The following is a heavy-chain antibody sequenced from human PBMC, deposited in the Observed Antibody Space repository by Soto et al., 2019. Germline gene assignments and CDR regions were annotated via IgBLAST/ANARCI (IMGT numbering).Heavy chain of an antibody. CDR1: GNGFGMYW. D-gene: IGHD1-26*01. CDR3: ARHRRAIVETTDPLDI. Sequence: GESLKISCQVSGNGFGMYWIAWVRQTPGRGLEWVGFIYPGDSETRYSPSFEGHVAISADRSSKTAYLQWRGLKASDTATYYCARHRRAIVETTDPLDIWGQGTKVTVSS. J-gene: IGHJ3*02. CDR2: IYPGDSET. V-gene: IGHV5-51*01.